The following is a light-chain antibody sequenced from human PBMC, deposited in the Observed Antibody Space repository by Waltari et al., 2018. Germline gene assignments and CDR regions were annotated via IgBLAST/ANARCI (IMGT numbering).Light chain of an antibody. CDR2: VNSDGSH. J-gene: IGLJ3*02. CDR3: QTGGHGTWV. Sequence: QLVLTQSPSASASLGAPVKLTCTLSSGHSTNIIAWLQQQPEKGPRYMMNVNSDGSHNKGGAIPGPFSGSSSGAERYLTISILQSEAEADYYWQTGGHGTWVFGGGTRLTVL. CDR1: SGHSTNI. V-gene: IGLV4-69*01.